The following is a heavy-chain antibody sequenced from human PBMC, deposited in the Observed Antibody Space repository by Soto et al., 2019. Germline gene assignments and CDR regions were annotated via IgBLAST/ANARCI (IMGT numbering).Heavy chain of an antibody. CDR2: MYYSGST. J-gene: IGHJ4*02. V-gene: IGHV4-59*08. CDR3: ARLGSGSFRD. CDR1: GGSISSYY. Sequence: QVQLQESGPGLVRPSETLSLTCTVSGGSISSYYWSWIRQPPGKGLEWIGYMYYSGSTNYNPSLKSRVPISVDTSNNQFSLKLSSVTAADTAMYYCARLGSGSFRDWGQGTLVTVSS. D-gene: IGHD1-26*01.